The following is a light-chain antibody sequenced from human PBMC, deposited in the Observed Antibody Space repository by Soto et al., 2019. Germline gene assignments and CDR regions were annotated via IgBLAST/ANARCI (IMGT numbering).Light chain of an antibody. CDR2: EDT. CDR3: RSYTSSATLV. CDR1: SSDVGYYNY. Sequence: QSALTQPASVSGSPGQSITISCTGTSSDVGYYNYVSWYQHHPGKAPKLTIYEDTNRPSGVSNRFSASKSGNTASLTISGLQAEEEADYCCRSYTSSATLVFGGGTQLTVL. V-gene: IGLV2-14*01. J-gene: IGLJ3*02.